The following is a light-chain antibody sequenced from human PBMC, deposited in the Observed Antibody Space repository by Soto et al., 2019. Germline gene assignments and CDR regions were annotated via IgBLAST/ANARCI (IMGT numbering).Light chain of an antibody. CDR1: QSVSMY. Sequence: DVQMTQSPSSLSALVGDRVTITCRASQSVSMYLNWYQHKPGKAPKLLINAASNLRSGVPSRFSGSGSGTDFTLTIDGLQPEDFAVYYCQQSYITPPITFGQGTRLELQ. V-gene: IGKV1-39*01. CDR3: QQSYITPPIT. CDR2: AAS. J-gene: IGKJ5*01.